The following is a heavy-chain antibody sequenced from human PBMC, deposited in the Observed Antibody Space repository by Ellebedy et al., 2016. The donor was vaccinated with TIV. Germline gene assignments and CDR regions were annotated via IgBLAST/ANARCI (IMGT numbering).Heavy chain of an antibody. D-gene: IGHD4-17*01. Sequence: GESLKISCAASGFTFSSYRMHWVRQAPGKGLEWVAVIWSDGSNQYYADSEKGRFTIFRDNSKNTLYLQMNSLRAEDTAVYYCARGGHYGDYVDYWGQGTLVTVSS. CDR3: ARGGHYGDYVDY. J-gene: IGHJ4*02. CDR2: IWSDGSNQ. V-gene: IGHV3-33*08. CDR1: GFTFSSYR.